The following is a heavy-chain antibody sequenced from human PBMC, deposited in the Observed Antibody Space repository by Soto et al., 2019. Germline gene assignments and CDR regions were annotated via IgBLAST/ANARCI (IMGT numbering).Heavy chain of an antibody. CDR3: TREASTWGFAFDL. V-gene: IGHV3-23*01. J-gene: IGHJ3*01. CDR2: IFGSGAPT. Sequence: EVQLLESGGGLVQPGGSLRLSCAASGYTFSNYAMSWVRQAPGKGLQWVSTIFGSGAPTHYADSVKGRFAISRDNSNNTLCLQMNILKDEDTAVYYCTREASTWGFAFDLWGQGTRVAVSS. CDR1: GYTFSNYA. D-gene: IGHD3-16*01.